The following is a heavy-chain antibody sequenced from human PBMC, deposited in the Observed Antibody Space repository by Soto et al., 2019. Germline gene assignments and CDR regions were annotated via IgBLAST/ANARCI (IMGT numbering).Heavy chain of an antibody. V-gene: IGHV3-30-3*01. CDR3: ARLPWADYGGIFDP. J-gene: IGHJ5*02. CDR1: GVTFISYA. CDR2: ISYDGSNK. Sequence: GSLTLSCAASGVTFISYAMHWVRQAPGKGLEWVAVISYDGSNKYYADSVKGRVTISVDTSKNQFSLKLSSVTAADTAVYFCARLPWADYGGIFDPWGQGTLVTVSS. D-gene: IGHD4-17*01.